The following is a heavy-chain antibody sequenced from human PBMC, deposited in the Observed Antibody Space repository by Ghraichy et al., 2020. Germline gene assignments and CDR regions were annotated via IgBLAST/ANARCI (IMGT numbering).Heavy chain of an antibody. Sequence: GGSLRLSCAASGFIFSSYEMNWVRQAPGKGLEWVSYISTSGSTIYYADSVKGRFTISRDNAKNSLFLQMNSLRAEDTAVYYCARSNGDFWSGYHENWGQGTLVTVSS. V-gene: IGHV3-48*03. CDR3: ARSNGDFWSGYHEN. D-gene: IGHD3-3*01. J-gene: IGHJ4*02. CDR1: GFIFSSYE. CDR2: ISTSGSTI.